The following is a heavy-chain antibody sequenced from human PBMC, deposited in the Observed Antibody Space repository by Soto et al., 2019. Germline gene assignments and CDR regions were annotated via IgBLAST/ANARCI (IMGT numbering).Heavy chain of an antibody. Sequence: QVQLVQSGAEVKKPGASVKVSCKASGYTFTSYYMHWVRQAPGQGLEWMGIINPSGGSTSYAQKFQCRVTMTRDTSTSTVYMELSSLRSEDTAVYYCARGAYCGGDCYYRGLYFDYWGQGTLVTVSS. J-gene: IGHJ4*02. CDR1: GYTFTSYY. D-gene: IGHD2-21*02. CDR3: ARGAYCGGDCYYRGLYFDY. CDR2: INPSGGST. V-gene: IGHV1-46*01.